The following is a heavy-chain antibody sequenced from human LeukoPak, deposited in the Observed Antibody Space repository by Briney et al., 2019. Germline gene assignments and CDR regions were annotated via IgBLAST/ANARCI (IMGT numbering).Heavy chain of an antibody. J-gene: IGHJ4*02. CDR2: INPNSGGT. CDR3: ARDQEYYYDSSGLGY. D-gene: IGHD3-22*01. CDR1: GYTFTGYY. V-gene: IGHV1-2*02. Sequence: ASVKVSCKASGYTFTGYYMHWVRQAPGQGLEWMGWINPNSGGTNYAQKFQGRVTMTRDTSTSTVYMELSRLRSDDTAVYYCARDQEYYYDSSGLGYWGQGTLVTVSS.